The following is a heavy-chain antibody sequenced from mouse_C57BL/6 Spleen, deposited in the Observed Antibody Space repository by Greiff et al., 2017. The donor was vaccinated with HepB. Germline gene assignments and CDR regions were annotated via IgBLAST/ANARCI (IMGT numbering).Heavy chain of an antibody. Sequence: EVKVVESGGGLVKPGGSLKLSCAASGFTFSDYGMHWVRQAPEKGLEWVAYISSGSSTIYYADTVKGRFTISRDNAKNTLFLQMTSLRSEDTAMYYCAREGKNYFDYWGQGTTLTVSS. CDR2: ISSGSSTI. CDR1: GFTFSDYG. V-gene: IGHV5-17*01. J-gene: IGHJ2*01. CDR3: AREGKNYFDY. D-gene: IGHD2-1*01.